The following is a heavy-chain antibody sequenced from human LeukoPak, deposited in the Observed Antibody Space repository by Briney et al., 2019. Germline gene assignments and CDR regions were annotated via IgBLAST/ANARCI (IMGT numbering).Heavy chain of an antibody. D-gene: IGHD6-13*01. J-gene: IGHJ4*02. CDR1: GFTFSSFA. CDR3: SRPAYSSSCYYFEY. CDR2: ISNSVGGT. V-gene: IGHV3-23*01. Sequence: GGSLRLSCAASGFTFSSFAMSCVRLAPGKGPGWVSSISNSVGGTYYAESVKGRFTISRDNSKNTLYLQMSSLRAEDTAIYYCSRPAYSSSCYYFEYWGQGTLVTVSS.